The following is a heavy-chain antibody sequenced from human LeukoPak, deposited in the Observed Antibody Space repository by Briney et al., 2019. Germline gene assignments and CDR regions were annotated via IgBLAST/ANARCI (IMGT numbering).Heavy chain of an antibody. CDR3: ARDRGVGATPGEFDY. CDR2: IYHSGST. Sequence: PSETLSLTCTVSGFSISSGYYWGWIRQPPGKGLEWIGYIYHSGSTYYNPSLKSRVTISVDRSKNQFSLKLSSVTAADTAVYYCARDRGVGATPGEFDYWGQGTLVTVSS. V-gene: IGHV4-38-2*02. CDR1: GFSISSGYY. J-gene: IGHJ4*02. D-gene: IGHD1-26*01.